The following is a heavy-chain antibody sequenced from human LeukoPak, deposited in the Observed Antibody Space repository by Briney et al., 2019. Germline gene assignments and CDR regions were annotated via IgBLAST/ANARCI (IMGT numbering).Heavy chain of an antibody. CDR2: ISGSGGST. CDR3: AKVGPYCSGGSCHIYYFDY. Sequence: GGSLRLSCAASGFTFSSYAMSWVRQAPGKGLEWVSAISGSGGSTSYADSVKGRFTISRDNSKNTLYLQMNSLRAEDTAVYYCAKVGPYCSGGSCHIYYFDYWGQGTLVTVSP. CDR1: GFTFSSYA. D-gene: IGHD2-15*01. J-gene: IGHJ4*02. V-gene: IGHV3-23*01.